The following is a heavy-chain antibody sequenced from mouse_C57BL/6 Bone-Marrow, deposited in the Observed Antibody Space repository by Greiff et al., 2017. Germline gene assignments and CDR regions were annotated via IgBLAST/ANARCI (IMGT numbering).Heavy chain of an antibody. V-gene: IGHV1-63*01. CDR2: IYPGGGYT. CDR1: GYTFTNYW. J-gene: IGHJ2*01. CDR3: ARSKGFDY. Sequence: VKLEESGAELVRPGTSVKMSCKASGYTFTNYWIGWAKQRPGHGLEWIGDIYPGGGYTNYNEKFKGKATLTADKSSRTAYMQFSSLTSEDSAIYYCARSKGFDYWGQGTTLTVSS.